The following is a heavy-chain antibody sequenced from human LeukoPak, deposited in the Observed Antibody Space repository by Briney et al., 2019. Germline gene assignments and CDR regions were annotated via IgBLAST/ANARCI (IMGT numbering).Heavy chain of an antibody. CDR3: ARDLSGVTGYTYGRGIDY. V-gene: IGHV3-7*01. J-gene: IGHJ4*02. Sequence: QPGGSLRLSCAASGFTFSSHYMSWVRQAPGKGLEWVANIKKDGSEKYYVDSVKGRFTISRDNAKTSLYLQMNSLRAEDTAVYYCARDLSGVTGYTYGRGIDYWGQGTLVTVSS. D-gene: IGHD5-18*01. CDR2: IKKDGSEK. CDR1: GFTFSSHY.